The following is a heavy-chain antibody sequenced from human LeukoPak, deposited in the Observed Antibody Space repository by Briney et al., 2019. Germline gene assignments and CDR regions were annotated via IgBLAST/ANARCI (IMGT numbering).Heavy chain of an antibody. V-gene: IGHV1-2*02. Sequence: GASVKVSCKASGYTFTGYYMHWVRQAPGQGLEWMGWINPNSGGTNYAQKFQGRVTMTRDTSISTAYMELSRLRSDDTAVYYCASEIAVAETGDWFDPWGQGTLVTVSS. CDR3: ASEIAVAETGDWFDP. J-gene: IGHJ5*02. CDR2: INPNSGGT. D-gene: IGHD6-19*01. CDR1: GYTFTGYY.